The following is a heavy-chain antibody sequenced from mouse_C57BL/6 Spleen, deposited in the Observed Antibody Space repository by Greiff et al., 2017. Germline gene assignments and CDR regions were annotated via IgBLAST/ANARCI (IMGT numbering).Heavy chain of an antibody. CDR1: GFTFSDYY. Sequence: EVMLVESEGGLVQPGSSMKLSCTASGFTFSDYYMAWVRQVPEKGLEWVANITYDGSSTYYLDSLKSRFIISRDSAKNILYMQMSSLKSEVTATYYCAREAYYDGYYVGYYDVWGTGTTVTVSA. V-gene: IGHV5-16*01. CDR2: ITYDGSST. CDR3: AREAYYDGYYVGYYDV. D-gene: IGHD2-3*01. J-gene: IGHJ1*03.